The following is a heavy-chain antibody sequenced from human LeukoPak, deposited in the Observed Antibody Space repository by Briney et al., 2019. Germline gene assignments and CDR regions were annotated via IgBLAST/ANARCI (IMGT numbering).Heavy chain of an antibody. V-gene: IGHV3-23*01. D-gene: IGHD1-1*01. CDR1: GFTFYNYV. CDR2: FSGSGGST. J-gene: IGHJ3*02. Sequence: PGGSLRLSCAVSGFTFYNYVMSRVRQAAGPGLEGVSGFSGSGGSTHYADSLNARFTISRDNSMNTLDLHISSVRAEDTAGLHFAEGPQLRADTFDIWGQGTMVTVSS. CDR3: AEGPQLRADTFDI.